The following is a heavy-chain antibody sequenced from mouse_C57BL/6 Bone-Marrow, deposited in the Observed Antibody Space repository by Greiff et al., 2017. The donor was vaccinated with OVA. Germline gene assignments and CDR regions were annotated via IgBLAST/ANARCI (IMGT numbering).Heavy chain of an antibody. CDR1: GFTFSSYA. CDR2: ISDGGSYT. Sequence: EVQLVESGGGLVKPGGSLKLSCAASGFTFSSYAMSWVRQTPEKRLEWVATISDGGSYTYYPANVKGRFPISRDNAKNNLYLQMSHLKSEDTAMYYCARDYYGSSPFAYWGQGTLVTVAA. V-gene: IGHV5-4*01. D-gene: IGHD1-1*01. J-gene: IGHJ3*01. CDR3: ARDYYGSSPFAY.